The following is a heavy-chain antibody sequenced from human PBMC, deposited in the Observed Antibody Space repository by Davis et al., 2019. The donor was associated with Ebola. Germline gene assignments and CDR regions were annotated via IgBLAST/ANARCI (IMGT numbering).Heavy chain of an antibody. CDR1: GFAFSRDW. V-gene: IGHV3-7*04. D-gene: IGHD3-10*01. CDR2: IKEDGSLT. Sequence: GESLKISCEASGFAFSRDWMTWVRQAPGKGLEWVANIKEDGSLTHYVDSVMGRFSISRDNAKQSVYLQMNNLRAEDTAVYYCVRGPPYDSGSYPWIYWGQGTLVTVSS. J-gene: IGHJ4*02. CDR3: VRGPPYDSGSYPWIY.